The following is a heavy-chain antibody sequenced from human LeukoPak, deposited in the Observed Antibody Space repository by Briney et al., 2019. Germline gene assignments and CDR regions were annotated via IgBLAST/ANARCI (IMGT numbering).Heavy chain of an antibody. V-gene: IGHV4-59*01. J-gene: IGHJ2*01. CDR1: GGSISSYY. CDR2: IYYSGST. Sequence: PSETLSLTXTVSGGSISSYYWSWIRQPPGKGLEWIGYIYYSGSTNYNPSLKSRVTISVDTSKNQFSLKLSSATAADTAVYYCARGDSSPWYFDLWGRGTLVTVSS. D-gene: IGHD6-13*01. CDR3: ARGDSSPWYFDL.